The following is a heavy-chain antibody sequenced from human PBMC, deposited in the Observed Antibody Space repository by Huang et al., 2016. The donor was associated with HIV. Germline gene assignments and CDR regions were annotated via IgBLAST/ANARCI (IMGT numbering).Heavy chain of an antibody. CDR1: GGSISSSSYY. CDR2: VYYSGST. CDR3: ARNWGSDGGDY. V-gene: IGHV4-39*01. J-gene: IGHJ4*02. Sequence: QLQLQESGPGLVKPSETLSLTCTVSGGSISSSSYYWGWIRQPPGKGGEWIGGVYYSGSTYYNPSLKGRVTISVDTSKNQFSLKRSSVTAADTAVYYCARNWGSDGGDYWGQGTLVTVSS. D-gene: IGHD7-27*01.